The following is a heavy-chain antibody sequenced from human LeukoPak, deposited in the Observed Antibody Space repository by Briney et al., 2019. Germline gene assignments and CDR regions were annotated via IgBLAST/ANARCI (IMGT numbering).Heavy chain of an antibody. J-gene: IGHJ4*02. CDR1: GYTFTSYY. V-gene: IGHV1-46*01. CDR2: INPSGGST. D-gene: IGHD3-22*01. CDR3: AREGEGYDSSGYYSGY. Sequence: GASLKVSCKASGYTFTSYYMHWVRQAPGQGLEWMGIINPSGGSTSYAQKFQGRVTKTRDMSTSTVYMELSSLRSEDTAVYYCAREGEGYDSSGYYSGYWGQGTLVTVSS.